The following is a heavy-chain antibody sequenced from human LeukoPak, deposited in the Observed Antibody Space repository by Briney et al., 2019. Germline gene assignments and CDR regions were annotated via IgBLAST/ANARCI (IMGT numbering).Heavy chain of an antibody. Sequence: PGGSLGLSCAASGFTFSSYAMHWVRQAPGKGLEWVAVISYDGSNKYYADSVKGRFTISRDNSKNTLYLQMNSLRAEDTAVYYCARAIFPTPGYSSGWYEYYYYYGMDVRGQGTTVTVSS. CDR2: ISYDGSNK. CDR3: ARAIFPTPGYSSGWYEYYYYYGMDV. J-gene: IGHJ6*02. V-gene: IGHV3-30-3*01. CDR1: GFTFSSYA. D-gene: IGHD6-19*01.